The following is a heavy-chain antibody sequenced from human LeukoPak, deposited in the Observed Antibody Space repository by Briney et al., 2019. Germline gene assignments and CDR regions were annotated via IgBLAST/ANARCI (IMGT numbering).Heavy chain of an antibody. CDR2: FDPEDGET. Sequence: ASVKVSCKVSGYTLTELSMHWVRQAPGKGLEWMGGFDPEDGETIYAQKFQGRDTMTEDTSTDTAYMELSSLRSEDTAVYYCATKPTYYYDSSGIPFDYWGQGTLVTVSS. J-gene: IGHJ4*02. CDR1: GYTLTELS. D-gene: IGHD3-22*01. V-gene: IGHV1-24*01. CDR3: ATKPTYYYDSSGIPFDY.